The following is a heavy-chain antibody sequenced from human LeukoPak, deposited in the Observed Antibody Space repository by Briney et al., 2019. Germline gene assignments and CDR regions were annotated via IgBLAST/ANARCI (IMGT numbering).Heavy chain of an antibody. CDR1: GGIFRRYV. CDR2: IIPFFGTA. V-gene: IGHV1-69*05. J-gene: IGHJ4*02. Sequence: SVKVSCKASGGIFRRYVISWVRQAPGHGVEGMGGIIPFFGTANYAQKLHDRVTITTDESTSTAYMSLSRLRAEDTAVYYCVRGDWDSYYDSSGSYFHLDDWGQGTLVTVSS. CDR3: VRGDWDSYYDSSGSYFHLDD. D-gene: IGHD3-10*01.